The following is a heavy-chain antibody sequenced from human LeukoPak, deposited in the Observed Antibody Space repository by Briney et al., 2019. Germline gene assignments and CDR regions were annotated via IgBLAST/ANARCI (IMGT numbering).Heavy chain of an antibody. V-gene: IGHV4-61*02. CDR1: GGSISSGSYY. CDR2: IYTSGST. CDR3: ARDSTDLKRYWPKGGGRGDYYYYYMDV. D-gene: IGHD3-10*01. Sequence: PSQTLSLTCTVSGGSISSGSYYWSWIRQPAGKGLEWIGRIYTSGSTNYNPSLKSRATISVDTSKNQLSLKLSSVTAADTAVYYCARDSTDLKRYWPKGGGRGDYYYYYMDVWGKGTTVTISS. J-gene: IGHJ6*03.